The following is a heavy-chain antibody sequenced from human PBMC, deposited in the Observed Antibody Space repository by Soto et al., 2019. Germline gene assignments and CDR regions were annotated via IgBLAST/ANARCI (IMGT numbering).Heavy chain of an antibody. J-gene: IGHJ6*02. CDR1: GYTFTDYY. Sequence: ASVKVSCKASGYTFTDYYLLWVRQAPGQGLEWMGWINPNSGATNYAQKFRGRVTMTRDTSISTAYMELSRLRSDDTAVYYCLGGPAAIERGYYYYNMDVWGQGTTVTVS. V-gene: IGHV1-2*02. CDR3: LGGPAAIERGYYYYNMDV. D-gene: IGHD2-2*01. CDR2: INPNSGAT.